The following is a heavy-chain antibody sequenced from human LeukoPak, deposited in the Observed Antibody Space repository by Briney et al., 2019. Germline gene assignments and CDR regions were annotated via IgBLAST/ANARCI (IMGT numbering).Heavy chain of an antibody. D-gene: IGHD3-22*01. J-gene: IGHJ4*02. CDR2: IIPIFGTA. Sequence: GASVKVSCKASGGTFSSYAISWVRQAPGQGLEWMGRIIPIFGTANYAQKFQGRVTITTAESTSTAYMELSSLRAEDTAVYYCASHYYDSSGYGDLDYWGQGTLVTVSS. CDR3: ASHYYDSSGYGDLDY. V-gene: IGHV1-69*05. CDR1: GGTFSSYA.